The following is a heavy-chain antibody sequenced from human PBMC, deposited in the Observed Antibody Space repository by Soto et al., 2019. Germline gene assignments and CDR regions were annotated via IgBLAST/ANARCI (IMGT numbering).Heavy chain of an antibody. CDR1: GGSISSSSYY. V-gene: IGHV4-39*01. J-gene: IGHJ4*02. Sequence: SETLSLTCTVSGGSISSSSYYWGWIRQPPGKGLEWIGSIYYSGSTYYNPSLKSRVTISVDTSKNQFSLKLSSVTAADTAVYYCARVAEQLVLFGYWGQGTLVTVSS. D-gene: IGHD6-6*01. CDR2: IYYSGST. CDR3: ARVAEQLVLFGY.